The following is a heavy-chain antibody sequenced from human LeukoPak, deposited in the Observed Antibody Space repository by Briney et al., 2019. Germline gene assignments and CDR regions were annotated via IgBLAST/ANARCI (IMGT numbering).Heavy chain of an antibody. Sequence: SETLSLTCTVSGGSISSGDYYWRWLRLPPGKGLEWIGYIYYSGSTYYNPSLKSRVTISVDTSKNQFSLKLSSVTAADTAVYYCARTEDSSGFDYWGQGTLVTVSS. V-gene: IGHV4-30-4*08. CDR1: GGSISSGDYY. CDR2: IYYSGST. D-gene: IGHD3-22*01. CDR3: ARTEDSSGFDY. J-gene: IGHJ4*02.